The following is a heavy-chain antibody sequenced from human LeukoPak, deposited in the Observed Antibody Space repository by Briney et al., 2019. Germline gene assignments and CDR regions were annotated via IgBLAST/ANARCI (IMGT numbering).Heavy chain of an antibody. D-gene: IGHD2-15*01. CDR3: ARCSGGSYYHSDDY. V-gene: IGHV3-21*01. CDR1: GFTFSTCG. CDR2: ISSSSSYI. Sequence: GGSLRLSCAASGFTFSTCGMNWVRQAPGKGLEWVSSISSSSSYIFYADSVKGRFTISRDNAKNSLYLQMNSLRAEDTAVYYCARCSGGSYYHSDDYWGQGTLVTVSS. J-gene: IGHJ4*02.